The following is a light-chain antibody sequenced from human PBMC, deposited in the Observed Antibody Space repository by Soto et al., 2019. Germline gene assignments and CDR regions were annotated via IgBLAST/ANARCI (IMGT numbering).Light chain of an antibody. CDR2: DVS. Sequence: QSALTQPASVSGSPGQWITISCTGTSSDVLPYNYVSWYQQHPGKAPRLMIYDVSNRPSGVSNRFSGSKSGNTASLSISGLQAEDEADYYCCSYTSSRTYVFGTGTKVTVL. J-gene: IGLJ1*01. CDR1: SSDVLPYNY. V-gene: IGLV2-14*01. CDR3: CSYTSSRTYV.